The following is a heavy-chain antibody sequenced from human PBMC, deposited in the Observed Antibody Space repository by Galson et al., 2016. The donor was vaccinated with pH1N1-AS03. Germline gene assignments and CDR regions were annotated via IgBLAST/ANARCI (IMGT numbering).Heavy chain of an antibody. J-gene: IGHJ3*02. CDR3: VRDDATSYDAFDM. V-gene: IGHV3-7*01. D-gene: IGHD2-2*01. Sequence: SLRLSCAASGFIFSDYWMSWVRQAPGKGLEWVADIKQDGGEKYYVDSVKGRFTISRDNAKNSLHLQMNSLTADDTAVYYCVRDDATSYDAFDMWGQGTMITVSS. CDR1: GFIFSDYW. CDR2: IKQDGGEK.